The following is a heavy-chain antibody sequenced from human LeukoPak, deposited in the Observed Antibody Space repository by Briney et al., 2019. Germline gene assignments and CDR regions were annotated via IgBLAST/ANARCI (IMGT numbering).Heavy chain of an antibody. D-gene: IGHD2-2*02. CDR1: GGTFSSYA. CDR3: ARGSQYQLLYDWFDP. V-gene: IGHV1-8*03. Sequence: ASVKVSCKASGGTFSSYAISWVRQAPGQGLEWMGWMNPNSGNTGYAQKFQGRVTITRNTSISTAYMELSSLRSEDTAVYYCARGSQYQLLYDWFDPWGQGTLVTVSS. J-gene: IGHJ5*02. CDR2: MNPNSGNT.